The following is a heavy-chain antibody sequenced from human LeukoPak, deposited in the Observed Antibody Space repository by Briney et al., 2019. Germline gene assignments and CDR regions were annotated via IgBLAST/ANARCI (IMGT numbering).Heavy chain of an antibody. D-gene: IGHD6-13*01. J-gene: IGHJ1*01. CDR2: IYPGDSDT. CDR3: ARRGQQLEYFET. Sequence: GESLKISCKGFGYSFTTYWIAWVRQMPGKGLEWMGIIYPGDSDTRYSPSFQGQVTISADMSISTAYLQWTSLKASDTAMYYCARRGQQLEYFETWGQGTLVTVSS. V-gene: IGHV5-51*01. CDR1: GYSFTTYW.